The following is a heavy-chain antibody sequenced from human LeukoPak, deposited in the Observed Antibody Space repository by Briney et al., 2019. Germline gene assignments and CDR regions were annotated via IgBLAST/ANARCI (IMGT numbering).Heavy chain of an antibody. Sequence: GGSLRLSCAASGFTFSSYAMSWVRQAPGKGLEWVSAISGSGGSTYYADSVKGRFTISRDNAKNSLYLQINSLRAEDTAAYYCARDLVAAAGTTFDYWGQGTLVTVSS. CDR1: GFTFSSYA. D-gene: IGHD6-13*01. J-gene: IGHJ4*02. V-gene: IGHV3-23*01. CDR3: ARDLVAAAGTTFDY. CDR2: ISGSGGST.